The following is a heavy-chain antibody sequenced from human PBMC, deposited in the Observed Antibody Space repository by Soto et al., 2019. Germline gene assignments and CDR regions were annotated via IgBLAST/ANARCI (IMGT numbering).Heavy chain of an antibody. V-gene: IGHV1-69*12. CDR1: GGTFSSYA. D-gene: IGHD3-22*01. J-gene: IGHJ4*02. CDR3: ARDSRRSGYYAPSQGSFDY. CDR2: IIPIFGTA. Sequence: QVQLVQSRAEVKKPGSSVKVSCKASGGTFSSYAISWVRQAPGQGLEWMGGIIPIFGTANYAQKFQGRVTITADESTSTAYMELSSLRSEDTAVYYCARDSRRSGYYAPSQGSFDYWGQGTLVTVSS.